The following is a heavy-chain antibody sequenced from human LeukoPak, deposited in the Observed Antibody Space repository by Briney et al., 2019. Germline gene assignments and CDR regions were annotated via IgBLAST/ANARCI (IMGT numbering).Heavy chain of an antibody. Sequence: PGRSLRLSCAASGFTFSNDGMHWVRQAPGKGLEWVAVISYDGSNKYYTDSVRGRFTISRDNSKNTLYLQMDSLRAEDTAVYYCAKNGRVIVGMTHFVNWGQGTLVTVSS. J-gene: IGHJ4*02. CDR3: AKNGRVIVGMTHFVN. CDR1: GFTFSNDG. CDR2: ISYDGSNK. V-gene: IGHV3-30*18. D-gene: IGHD1-26*01.